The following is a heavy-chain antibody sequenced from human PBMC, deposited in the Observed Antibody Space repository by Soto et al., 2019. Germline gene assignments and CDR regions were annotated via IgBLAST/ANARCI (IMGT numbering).Heavy chain of an antibody. CDR3: ARTYDDSGPNSGGYGFDI. V-gene: IGHV4-39*07. J-gene: IGHJ3*02. Sequence: SETLSLTCTVSGGSISSSSYYWGWIRQPPGKGLEWIGSIYYSGSTYYNPSLKSRVTISVDRSKNQFSLKLSSVTAADTAVYYCARTYDDSGPNSGGYGFDIWGQGTMVTVSS. CDR1: GGSISSSSYY. CDR2: IYYSGST. D-gene: IGHD3-22*01.